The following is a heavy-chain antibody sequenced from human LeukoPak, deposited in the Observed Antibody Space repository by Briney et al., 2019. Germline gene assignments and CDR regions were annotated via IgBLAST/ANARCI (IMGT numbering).Heavy chain of an antibody. V-gene: IGHV1-2*02. J-gene: IGHJ4*02. CDR3: ARNEEGESLDY. CDR2: INPNSSGT. CDR1: GYTFTGYY. Sequence: ASVKVSCKASGYTFTGYYMHWVRQARGQGREGVGWINPNSSGTNDAQKFQGRVTMTRDTSISTAYMELSRLRFDDTAVYYCARNEEGESLDYWGQGTLVTVSS. D-gene: IGHD3-10*01.